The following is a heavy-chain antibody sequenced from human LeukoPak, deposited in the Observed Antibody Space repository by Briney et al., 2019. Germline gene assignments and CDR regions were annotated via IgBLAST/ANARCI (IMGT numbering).Heavy chain of an antibody. D-gene: IGHD3-22*01. CDR1: GFTFSSYW. CDR3: ARPYYDSSGYYYYYFDY. CDR2: IKQDGSEK. J-gene: IGHJ4*02. V-gene: IGHV3-7*01. Sequence: GGSLRLSCAASGFTFSSYWMSWVRQAPGKGLEWVANIKQDGSEKYYVDSVKGRFTISRDNAKNSLYLQMGSLRAEDMAVYYCARPYYDSSGYYYYYFDYWGQGTLVTVSS.